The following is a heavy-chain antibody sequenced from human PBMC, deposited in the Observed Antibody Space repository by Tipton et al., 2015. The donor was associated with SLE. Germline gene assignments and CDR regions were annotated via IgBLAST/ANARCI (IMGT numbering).Heavy chain of an antibody. V-gene: IGHV4-38-2*02. J-gene: IGHJ4*02. CDR3: ARDSSSGIVVVTAPFDY. Sequence: TLSLTCAVSGYSISSGYYWGWIRQPPGKGLEWIGYIYYSGSTNYNPSLKSRVTISVDTSKNQFSLKLSSVTAADTAVYYCARDSSSGIVVVTAPFDYWGQGTLVTVSS. D-gene: IGHD2-21*02. CDR2: IYYSGST. CDR1: GYSISSGYY.